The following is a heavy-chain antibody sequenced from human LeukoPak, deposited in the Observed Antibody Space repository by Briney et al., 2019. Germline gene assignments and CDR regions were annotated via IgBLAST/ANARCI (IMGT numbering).Heavy chain of an antibody. D-gene: IGHD6-13*01. Sequence: SETLSLTCTVSGGSISSYYWSWIRQPPGKGLEWIGYIYYSGSTNYNPSLKSRVTISVDTSKNQFSLKLSSVTAADTAVYYCARRPGIAAAAYNWFDPWGQGTLDTVSS. J-gene: IGHJ5*02. CDR1: GGSISSYY. CDR3: ARRPGIAAAAYNWFDP. CDR2: IYYSGST. V-gene: IGHV4-59*01.